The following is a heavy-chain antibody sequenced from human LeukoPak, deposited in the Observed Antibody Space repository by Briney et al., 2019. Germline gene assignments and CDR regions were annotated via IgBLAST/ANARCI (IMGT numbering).Heavy chain of an antibody. CDR2: MNPNSGNT. CDR3: ARLTMVRGVIMFYFDY. CDR1: GYTFTSYD. Sequence: GASVKVSCKASGYTFTSYDINWVRQATGHGLEWMGWMNPNSGNTGYAQKFQGRVTMTRNTSISTAYMELSSLRSEDTAVYYCARLTMVRGVIMFYFDYWGQGTLVTVSS. J-gene: IGHJ4*02. V-gene: IGHV1-8*01. D-gene: IGHD3-10*01.